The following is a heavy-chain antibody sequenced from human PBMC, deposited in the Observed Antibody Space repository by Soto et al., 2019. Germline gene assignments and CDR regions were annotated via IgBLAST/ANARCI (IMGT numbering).Heavy chain of an antibody. CDR2: IYYSGST. CDR3: ARDQASAGRKGFDY. J-gene: IGHJ4*02. CDR1: GGSISSGGYS. V-gene: IGHV4-61*08. Sequence: ASETLALTGAVSGGSISSGGYSWSWILQPPGKGLEWIGHIYYSGSTNYNPSLKSRVTISVDTSKNQFSLKRSSVTAADTAVYYCARDQASAGRKGFDYWGQGTLVTVSS. D-gene: IGHD6-13*01.